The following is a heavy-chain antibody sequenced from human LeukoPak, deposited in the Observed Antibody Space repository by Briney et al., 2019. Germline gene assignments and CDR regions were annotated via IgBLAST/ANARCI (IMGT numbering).Heavy chain of an antibody. Sequence: PGGSLRLSCAASGFTLSSYAMSWVRQGPGKGLEWVSAISGSGGSTYYADSVKGRFTISRDNSKNTLYLQMNSLRAEDTAVYYCAKDFTGGYCSSTSCLTLYTDYWGQGTLVTVSS. CDR3: AKDFTGGYCSSTSCLTLYTDY. V-gene: IGHV3-23*01. J-gene: IGHJ4*02. D-gene: IGHD2-2*01. CDR1: GFTLSSYA. CDR2: ISGSGGST.